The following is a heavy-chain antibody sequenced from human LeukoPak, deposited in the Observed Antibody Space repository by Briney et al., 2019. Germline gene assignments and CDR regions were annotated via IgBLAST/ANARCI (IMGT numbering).Heavy chain of an antibody. Sequence: SETLSLTCTVSGGSINSSSYYWGWIRQPPGEALGWIGSIYHSGYTYYNPSLKSRVTISVDTSKSQFSLKLSSVTAADTAVYYCARSSMFRGVTVDYWGQGTLVTVSS. V-gene: IGHV4-39*01. CDR1: GGSINSSSYY. CDR2: IYHSGYT. D-gene: IGHD3-10*01. CDR3: ARSSMFRGVTVDY. J-gene: IGHJ4*02.